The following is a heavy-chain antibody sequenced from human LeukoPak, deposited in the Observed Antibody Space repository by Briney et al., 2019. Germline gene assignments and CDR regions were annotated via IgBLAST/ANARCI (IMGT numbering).Heavy chain of an antibody. J-gene: IGHJ4*02. CDR2: IYYSGST. V-gene: IGHV4-59*01. D-gene: IGHD4-17*01. Sequence: PSETLSLTCTVSGGSISSYYWSWIRQPPGKGLEWIGYIYYSGSTNYNPSLKSRVTISVDTSKNQFSLKLGSVTAADTAVYYCASTPYYGDYYFDYWGQGTLVTVSS. CDR1: GGSISSYY. CDR3: ASTPYYGDYYFDY.